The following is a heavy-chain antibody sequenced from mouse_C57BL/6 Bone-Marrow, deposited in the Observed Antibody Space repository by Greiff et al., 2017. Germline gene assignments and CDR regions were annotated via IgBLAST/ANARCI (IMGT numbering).Heavy chain of an antibody. J-gene: IGHJ1*03. CDR1: GYTFTGYW. Sequence: VQLQQSGAELMKPGASVKLSCKATGYTFTGYWIEWVKQRPGHGLEWIGEILPGSGSTNYNEKFKGKATFTADTSSNTAYMQLSSLTTDDSAIYYCARGFYYYGSSPEWYFDVWGTGTTVTVSS. V-gene: IGHV1-9*01. CDR3: ARGFYYYGSSPEWYFDV. D-gene: IGHD1-1*01. CDR2: ILPGSGST.